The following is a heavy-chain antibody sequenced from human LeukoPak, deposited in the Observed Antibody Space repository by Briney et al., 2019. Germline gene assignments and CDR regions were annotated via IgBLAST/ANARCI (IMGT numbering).Heavy chain of an antibody. D-gene: IGHD4-17*01. CDR1: GFTFGDYA. CDR3: ARGGVNDHGDGQYFEH. Sequence: GGSLRLSCTSFGFTFGDYAISWVRQAPGKGLEWVGFIRNRIHGRTSVYAASVEGRFTISRDDSESVAYLQMNSLKTEDTAVYFCARGGVNDHGDGQYFEHWGKGTLVTVSS. J-gene: IGHJ1*01. V-gene: IGHV3-49*04. CDR2: IRNRIHGRTS.